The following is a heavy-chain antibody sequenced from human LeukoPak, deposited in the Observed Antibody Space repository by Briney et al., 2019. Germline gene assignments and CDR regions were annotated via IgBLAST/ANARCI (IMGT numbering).Heavy chain of an antibody. Sequence: QPGGSLRLSCAASGFTFSSYAMHWVRQTPGKGLVWVSRIKGDGSDTLYADSVKGRFTISRDNSKNTLYLQTSSLGVDDTAVYYCARASTTVPNLLDYWGQGALVSVSS. CDR1: GFTFSSYA. CDR2: IKGDGSDT. J-gene: IGHJ4*02. V-gene: IGHV3-74*01. D-gene: IGHD4-17*01. CDR3: ARASTTVPNLLDY.